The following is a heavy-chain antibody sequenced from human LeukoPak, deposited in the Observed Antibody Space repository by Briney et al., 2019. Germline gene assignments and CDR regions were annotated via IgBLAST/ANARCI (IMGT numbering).Heavy chain of an antibody. J-gene: IGHJ4*02. CDR3: ARNYDFWSGYYTGAAGY. Sequence: ASVKVSCKASGYTFTGYYMHWVRQAPGQGLGWMGWINPNSGGTNYAQKFQGRVTMTRDTSISTAYMELSRLRSDDTAVYYCARNYDFWSGYYTGAAGYWGQGTLVTVSS. V-gene: IGHV1-2*02. D-gene: IGHD3-3*01. CDR2: INPNSGGT. CDR1: GYTFTGYY.